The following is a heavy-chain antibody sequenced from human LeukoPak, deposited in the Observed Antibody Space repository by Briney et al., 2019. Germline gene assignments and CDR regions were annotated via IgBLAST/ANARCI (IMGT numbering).Heavy chain of an antibody. Sequence: SETLSLTCTVSGGSISSSSYYWGWIRQPPGKGLEWIGSIYYSGSTYYNPSLKSRVTISVDTSKNQFSLKLSSVTAADTAVYYCARLSLPYSSSWGSVDYWGQGTLVTVSS. D-gene: IGHD6-13*01. V-gene: IGHV4-39*07. CDR2: IYYSGST. CDR3: ARLSLPYSSSWGSVDY. J-gene: IGHJ4*02. CDR1: GGSISSSSYY.